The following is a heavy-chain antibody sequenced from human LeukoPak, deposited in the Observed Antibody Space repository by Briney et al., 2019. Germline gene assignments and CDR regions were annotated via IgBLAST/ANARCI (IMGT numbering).Heavy chain of an antibody. CDR3: ARDGGWGPPYYYYYMDV. D-gene: IGHD7-27*01. J-gene: IGHJ6*03. CDR2: ISSSSSYI. Sequence: GGSLRLSCAASGFTFSSYNMNWVRQAPGKGLEWVSSISSSSSYIYYADSVKGRFTISRDNVKNSLYLQMNSLRAEDTAVYYCARDGGWGPPYYYYYMDVWGKGTTVTISS. V-gene: IGHV3-21*01. CDR1: GFTFSSYN.